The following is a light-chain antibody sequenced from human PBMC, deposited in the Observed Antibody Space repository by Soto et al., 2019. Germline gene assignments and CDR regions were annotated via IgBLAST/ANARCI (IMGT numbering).Light chain of an antibody. CDR1: SSDVGGYSS. CDR2: DVA. J-gene: IGLJ2*01. CDR3: CSYAGSYTEI. Sequence: QSALTQPRSVSGSPGQSVTISCTGTSSDVGGYSSVSWYQQHPGKAPRLLIFDVAKRPSGVPDRFSGSKSGNTASLTISGLRAEDEADYYCCSYAGSYTEIFGGGTKLTVL. V-gene: IGLV2-11*01.